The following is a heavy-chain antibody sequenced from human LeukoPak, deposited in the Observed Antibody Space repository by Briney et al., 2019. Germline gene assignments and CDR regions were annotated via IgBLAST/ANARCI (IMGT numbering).Heavy chain of an antibody. D-gene: IGHD5-18*01. Sequence: PSETLSLTCTVSGVSITSYHWSWIRQSAGKGLEWIGRIHASGSSNYNPSLKSRVTMSIDTSKNQFSLKLTSVTAADTAVYYCARDGLYSYGYSYFDYWGRGTLVTVSS. CDR1: GVSITSYH. J-gene: IGHJ4*02. V-gene: IGHV4-4*07. CDR3: ARDGLYSYGYSYFDY. CDR2: IHASGSS.